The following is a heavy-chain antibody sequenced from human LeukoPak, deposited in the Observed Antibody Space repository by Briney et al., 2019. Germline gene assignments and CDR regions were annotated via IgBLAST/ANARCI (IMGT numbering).Heavy chain of an antibody. CDR3: ARARDYRQNYYYYYYMDV. Sequence: SVKVSCKASGGTFSSYAISWVRQAPGQGLEWMGGIIPIFGTANYAQKFQGRVTITADKSTGTAYMELSSLRSEDTAVYYCARARDYRQNYYYYYYMDVWGKGTTVTVSS. CDR1: GGTFSSYA. CDR2: IIPIFGTA. D-gene: IGHD4-17*01. J-gene: IGHJ6*03. V-gene: IGHV1-69*06.